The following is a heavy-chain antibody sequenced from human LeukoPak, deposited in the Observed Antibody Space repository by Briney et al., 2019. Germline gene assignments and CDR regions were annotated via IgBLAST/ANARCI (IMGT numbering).Heavy chain of an antibody. D-gene: IGHD3-22*01. V-gene: IGHV1-69*04. J-gene: IGHJ4*02. Sequence: SVKVSCKASGGTFSSYAISWVRQAPGQGLEWMGRIIPILGIANYAQKFQGRVTITADKSTSTAYMELSGLRSGDTAVYYCARGDSGYRGSNFDYWGQGTLVTVSS. CDR3: ARGDSGYRGSNFDY. CDR1: GGTFSSYA. CDR2: IIPILGIA.